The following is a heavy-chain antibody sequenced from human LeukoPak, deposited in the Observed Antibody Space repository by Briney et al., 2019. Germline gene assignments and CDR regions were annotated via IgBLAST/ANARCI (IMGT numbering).Heavy chain of an antibody. CDR1: GFTFSSYA. V-gene: IGHV3-23*01. D-gene: IGHD3-9*01. Sequence: GGSLRLSCAASGFTFSSYAMSWVRQAPGKGLEWVSAISGSGGSTYYADSVKGRFTISRDNSKNTLYLQMNSLRAEDTAGYYCAKQHLYDILTGLYDYWGQGTLVTVSS. J-gene: IGHJ4*02. CDR2: ISGSGGST. CDR3: AKQHLYDILTGLYDY.